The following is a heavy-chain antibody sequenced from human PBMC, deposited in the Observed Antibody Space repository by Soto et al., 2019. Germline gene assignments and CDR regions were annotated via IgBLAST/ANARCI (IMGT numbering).Heavy chain of an antibody. V-gene: IGHV3-30-3*01. J-gene: IGHJ4*02. Sequence: QVQLVESGGGVVQPGRSLRLSCAASGFTFSSYAMHWVRQAPGKGLEWVAVISYDGSNQYYADSVKGRFTISRDNSKNTLYLQMNSLRAEHTAVYYCARFGQGLAIDYWGQGTLVTVSS. CDR3: ARFGQGLAIDY. D-gene: IGHD6-19*01. CDR1: GFTFSSYA. CDR2: ISYDGSNQ.